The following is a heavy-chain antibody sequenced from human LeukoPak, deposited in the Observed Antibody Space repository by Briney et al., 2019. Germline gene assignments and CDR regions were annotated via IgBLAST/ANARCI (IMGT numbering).Heavy chain of an antibody. CDR1: GYTFTSYY. Sequence: AASVTVSCTASGYTFTSYYMHWVRQAPGQGLEWMGIINPSGGSTSYAQKFQGRVTMTRDTSTSTVYMELSSLRSEDTAVYYCARSFSDAFDIWGQGTMVTVSS. CDR3: ARSFSDAFDI. CDR2: INPSGGST. J-gene: IGHJ3*02. V-gene: IGHV1-46*01.